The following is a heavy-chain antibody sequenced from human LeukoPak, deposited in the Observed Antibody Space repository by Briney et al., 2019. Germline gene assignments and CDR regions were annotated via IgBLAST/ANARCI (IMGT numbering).Heavy chain of an antibody. D-gene: IGHD3-16*01. CDR2: INHNGNVN. Sequence: GGSLRLSCAASGFTFSSYWMNWARQAPGKGLEWVASINHNGNVNYYVDSVKGRFTISRDNAKNSLYLQMSNLGAEDTAAYFCARGGGLDVWGQGATVAVSS. CDR1: GFTFSSYW. J-gene: IGHJ6*02. V-gene: IGHV3-7*03. CDR3: ARGGGLDV.